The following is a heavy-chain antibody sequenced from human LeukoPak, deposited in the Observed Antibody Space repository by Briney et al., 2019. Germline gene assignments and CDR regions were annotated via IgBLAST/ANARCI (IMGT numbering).Heavy chain of an antibody. CDR1: GDSFSGYY. CDR3: ARLNFRGGEALHFDS. CDR2: IHSDGTT. V-gene: IGHV4-4*09. J-gene: IGHJ4*02. Sequence: SETLSLTCAVYGDSFSGYYWGWIRQPPGKGLEFIGYIHSDGTTNYDSSLQSRVAISLDTSKIQFSLRLYSVTAADTALYFCARLNFRGGEALHFDSWGQGTLVTVSS. D-gene: IGHD3-16*01.